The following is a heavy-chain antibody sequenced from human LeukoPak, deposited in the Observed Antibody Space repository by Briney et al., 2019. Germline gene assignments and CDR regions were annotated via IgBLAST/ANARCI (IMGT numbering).Heavy chain of an antibody. CDR1: GGXISSYY. D-gene: IGHD2-15*01. CDR3: ATRSTGVAATFDS. V-gene: IGHV4-59*01. J-gene: IGHJ4*02. Sequence: PSETLSLTCTVSGGXISSYYCSWIRQPPGKGLKWIGYIYYSGNSNYNPSLKSRVTISADTSKNEFSLKLSSVTAADTAIYYCATRSTGVAATFDSWGQGALVTVSS. CDR2: IYYSGNS.